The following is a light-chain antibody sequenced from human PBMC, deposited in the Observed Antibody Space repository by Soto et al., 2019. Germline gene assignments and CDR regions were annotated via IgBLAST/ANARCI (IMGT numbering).Light chain of an antibody. CDR3: TSYASSNTPYV. CDR2: EVT. Sequence: QSVLTQPPSASGSPGQSVTISCTGTSSDVGGYDYVSWYLQHPGKAPKLMIFEVTKRPSGVPDRFSGSKSGNTASLTVSGLQAEDEADYYCTSYASSNTPYVFGTGTRSPS. V-gene: IGLV2-8*01. J-gene: IGLJ1*01. CDR1: SSDVGGYDY.